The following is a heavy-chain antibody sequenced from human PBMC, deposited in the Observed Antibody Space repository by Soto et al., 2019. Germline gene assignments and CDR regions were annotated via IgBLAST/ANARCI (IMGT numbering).Heavy chain of an antibody. CDR2: IIPIFGTA. V-gene: IGHV1-69*13. D-gene: IGHD5-12*01. Sequence: SVKVSCKASGGTFSSYAISWVRQAPGQGLEWMGGIIPIFGTANYAQKFQGRVTITADESTSTAYMELSSLRSEDTAVYYCARLGFSGYAPFDYWGQGTLVTVSS. CDR3: ARLGFSGYAPFDY. CDR1: GGTFSSYA. J-gene: IGHJ4*02.